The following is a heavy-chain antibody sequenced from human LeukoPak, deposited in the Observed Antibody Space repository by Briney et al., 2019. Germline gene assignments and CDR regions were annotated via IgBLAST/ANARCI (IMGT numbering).Heavy chain of an antibody. D-gene: IGHD6-13*01. CDR3: ARVSSSSWYAFDI. J-gene: IGHJ3*02. CDR1: GGSISSYY. V-gene: IGHV4-59*01. CDR2: IYHSGST. Sequence: SETLSLTCTVSGGSISSYYWSWIRQPPGKGLEWIGYIYHSGSTNYNPSLKSRVTISVDTSKNQFSLKLSSVTAADTAVYYCARVSSSSWYAFDIWDQGTMVTVSS.